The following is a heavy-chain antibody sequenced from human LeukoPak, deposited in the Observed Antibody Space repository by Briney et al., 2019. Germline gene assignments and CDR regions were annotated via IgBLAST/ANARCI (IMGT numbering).Heavy chain of an antibody. J-gene: IGHJ4*02. Sequence: GASAKVSCKASGYNFIGYYIHWARQAPGQGLEWVGWINPNSAGTNYAQRLQGRVTVTTNTSLTTAYMELSGLTSDDTAVYYCARGSGWFKSPTSWWEYWGQGTRVSVSS. CDR2: INPNSAGT. V-gene: IGHV1-2*02. CDR1: GYNFIGYY. CDR3: ARGSGWFKSPTSWWEY. D-gene: IGHD6-19*01.